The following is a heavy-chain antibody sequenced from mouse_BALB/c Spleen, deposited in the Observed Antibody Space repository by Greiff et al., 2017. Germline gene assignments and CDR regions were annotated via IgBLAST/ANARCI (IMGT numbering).Heavy chain of an antibody. CDR2: INPYNDGT. D-gene: IGHD4-1*01. CDR3: ASLGRAMDY. Sequence: VQLKESGPELVKPGASVKMSCKASGYTFTSYVMHWVKQKPGQGLEWIGYINPYNDGTKYNEKFKGKATLTSDKSSSTAYMELSSLTSEDSAVYYCASLGRAMDYWGQGTSVTVSS. J-gene: IGHJ4*01. V-gene: IGHV1-14*01. CDR1: GYTFTSYV.